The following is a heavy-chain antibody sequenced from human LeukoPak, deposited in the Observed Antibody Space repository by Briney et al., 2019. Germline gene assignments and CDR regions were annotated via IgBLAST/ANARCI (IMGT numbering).Heavy chain of an antibody. D-gene: IGHD3-10*01. Sequence: ASVRVSCKTSGHSFTDYYMHWVRQAPGRGLEWLGYVKPYNGDTKIAQKFLGRVTLTRDTSITTAYMELDRLTPDDTAVYYCARIEGSASTWYDWGQGTLVTVSS. J-gene: IGHJ4*02. CDR1: GHSFTDYY. CDR3: ARIEGSASTWYD. CDR2: VKPYNGDT. V-gene: IGHV1-2*02.